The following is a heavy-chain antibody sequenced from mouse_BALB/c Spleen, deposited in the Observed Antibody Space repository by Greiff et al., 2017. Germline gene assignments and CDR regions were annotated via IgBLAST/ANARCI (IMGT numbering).Heavy chain of an antibody. J-gene: IGHJ2*01. V-gene: IGHV3-2*02. CDR3: ARSGNDGYYGY. CDR2: ISYSGST. D-gene: IGHD2-3*01. Sequence: EVQRVESGPGLVKPSQSLSLTCTVTGYSITSDYAWNWIRQFPGNKLEWMGYISYSGSTSYNPSLKSRISITRDTSKNQFFLQLNSVTTEDTATYYCARSGNDGYYGYWGQGTTLTVSS. CDR1: GYSITSDYA.